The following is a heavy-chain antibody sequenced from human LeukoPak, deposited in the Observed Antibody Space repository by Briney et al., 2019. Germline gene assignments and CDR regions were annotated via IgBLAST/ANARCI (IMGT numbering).Heavy chain of an antibody. J-gene: IGHJ6*02. CDR1: GYTFTSYY. D-gene: IGHD6-19*01. V-gene: IGHV1-46*03. CDR3: ARDQGCSSGWCAYYYYGMDV. CDR2: INPSGGST. Sequence: GASVKVSCKASGYTFTSYYMRWVRQAPGQGLEWMGIINPSGGSTSYAQKFQGRVTMTRDTSTSTAYMELSSLRSEDTAVYYCARDQGCSSGWCAYYYYGMDVWGQGTTVTVSS.